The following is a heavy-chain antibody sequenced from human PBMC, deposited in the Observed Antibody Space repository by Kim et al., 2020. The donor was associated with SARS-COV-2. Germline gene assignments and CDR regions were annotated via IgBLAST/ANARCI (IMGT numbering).Heavy chain of an antibody. Sequence: SETLSLTCTVSGGSISSGGYYWSWIRQHPGKGLEWIGYIYYSGSTYYNPSLKSRVTISVDTSKNQFSLKLSSVTAADTAVYYCARDGHYGDYYYGMDVWGQGTTVTVSS. V-gene: IGHV4-31*03. D-gene: IGHD4-17*01. CDR2: IYYSGST. CDR3: ARDGHYGDYYYGMDV. J-gene: IGHJ6*02. CDR1: GGSISSGGYY.